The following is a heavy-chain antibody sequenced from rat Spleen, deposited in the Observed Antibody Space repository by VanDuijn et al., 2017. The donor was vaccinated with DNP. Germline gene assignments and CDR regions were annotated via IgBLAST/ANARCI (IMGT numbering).Heavy chain of an antibody. CDR1: GFSFSDYD. Sequence: EVQLVESGGGLVQPGRSLKLSCAASGFSFSDYDMAWVRQAPTKGLEWVACMSPTTRSSYYRDSVKGRFTVSRDNAKSSLYLQMNSLWSEDTASYFCTRIAYGGYWYFDFWGPGTIVTVSS. CDR3: TRIAYGGYWYFDF. V-gene: IGHV5-20*01. J-gene: IGHJ1*01. CDR2: MSPTTRSS. D-gene: IGHD1-11*01.